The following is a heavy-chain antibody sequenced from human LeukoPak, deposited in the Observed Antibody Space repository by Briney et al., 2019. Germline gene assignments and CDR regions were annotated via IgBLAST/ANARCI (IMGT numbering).Heavy chain of an antibody. CDR1: GFTFSLYW. Sequence: GGSLRLSCAASGFTFSLYWMSWVRQAPGKGLEWVGNIKRDGSDKNYVDSVKGRSTSSRDNAKNSLYLQMNSLRAEDTAVYYCARGYYTSSGLYFDYWGQGTLVTVSS. J-gene: IGHJ4*02. CDR2: IKRDGSDK. D-gene: IGHD3-3*01. V-gene: IGHV3-7*01. CDR3: ARGYYTSSGLYFDY.